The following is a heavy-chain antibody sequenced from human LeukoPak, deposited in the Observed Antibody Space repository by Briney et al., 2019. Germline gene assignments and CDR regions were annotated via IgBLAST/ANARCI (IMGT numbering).Heavy chain of an antibody. Sequence: SDTVSLTCAVSGGSISRSNWWSWVRPPPGKGLEWIGENHHSGSTNYNPSLKSRVTISVDKSKNQFSLKVSSVTAADTAGYCCARYWFGSFDYWGQGTLVTVCS. D-gene: IGHD3-10*01. CDR2: NHHSGST. J-gene: IGHJ4*02. CDR3: ARYWFGSFDY. V-gene: IGHV4-4*01. CDR1: GGSISRSNW.